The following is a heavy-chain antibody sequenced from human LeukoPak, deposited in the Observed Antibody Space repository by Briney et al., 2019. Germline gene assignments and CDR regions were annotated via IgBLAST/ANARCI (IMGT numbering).Heavy chain of an antibody. J-gene: IGHJ4*02. CDR1: GGSINSHY. Sequence: SETLSLTCSVSGGSINSHYWSWIRQPPGKRLEWIGYIFNTGSTNYNPSLGSRVTMSVDTSRDQFFLRLSSVTAADTAIYYCASHPAGTTWYGVFDYWSQGTLVTVSS. CDR3: ASHPAGTTWYGVFDY. V-gene: IGHV4-59*11. D-gene: IGHD6-13*01. CDR2: IFNTGST.